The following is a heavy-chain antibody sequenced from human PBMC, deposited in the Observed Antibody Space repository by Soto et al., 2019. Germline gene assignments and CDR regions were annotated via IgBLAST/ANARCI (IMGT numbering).Heavy chain of an antibody. V-gene: IGHV5-51*01. CDR3: AKCSGRSCYSRNWFDP. CDR1: GYSFTSYW. J-gene: IGHJ5*02. Sequence: GESLKISFKGSGYSFTSYWICWVRQMPGKGLEWMGIIYPGDSDTRYSPSFQGQVTISADKSISTAYLQWSSLKASDTAMYYCAKCSGRSCYSRNWFDPWGRGTLVAVYS. D-gene: IGHD2-15*01. CDR2: IYPGDSDT.